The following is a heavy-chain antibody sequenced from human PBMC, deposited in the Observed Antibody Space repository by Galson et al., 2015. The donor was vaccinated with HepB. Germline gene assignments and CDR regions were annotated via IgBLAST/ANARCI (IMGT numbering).Heavy chain of an antibody. CDR3: AHRLGPFDY. CDR1: GFSLSTSGVG. CDR2: IYWDDDK. V-gene: IGHV2-5*02. J-gene: IGHJ4*02. Sequence: PALVKPTQTLTLTCSFSGFSLSTSGVGVGWIRQPPGKALEWLALIYWDDDKRYSPSLKSRLTITKDTSKNQVVLTMTNMDPVDTATYYCAHRLGPFDYWGQGTLVTVSS.